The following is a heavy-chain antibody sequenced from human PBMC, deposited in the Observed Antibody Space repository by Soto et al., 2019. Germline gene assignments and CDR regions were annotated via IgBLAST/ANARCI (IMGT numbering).Heavy chain of an antibody. CDR1: GFTFSSYS. V-gene: IGHV3-48*02. J-gene: IGHJ6*02. CDR2: ISSSSSTI. Sequence: SLRLSCAASGFTFSSYSMNWVRQAPGKGLEWVSYISSSSSTIYYADSVKGRFTISRDNAKNSLYLQMNSLRDEDTAVYYCARELKCGGDCYYLPEGYYSYYYGMDVWGQGTTVTVSS. D-gene: IGHD2-21*02. CDR3: ARELKCGGDCYYLPEGYYSYYYGMDV.